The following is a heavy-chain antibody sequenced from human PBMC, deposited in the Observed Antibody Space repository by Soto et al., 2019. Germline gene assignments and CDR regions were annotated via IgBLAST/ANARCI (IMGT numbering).Heavy chain of an antibody. J-gene: IGHJ4*02. Sequence: GGSLRLSCAASGFTFSSYGMDWVRQAPGKGLEWVAVISYDGSNKYYADSVKGRFTISRDNSKNTLYIQKNSLRAGNTDVYKCANLGLRFLESPPPPGRYFDYWGQGPLVTVSS. CDR3: ANLGLRFLESPPPPGRYFDY. CDR1: GFTFSSYG. CDR2: ISYDGSNK. D-gene: IGHD3-3*01. V-gene: IGHV3-30*18.